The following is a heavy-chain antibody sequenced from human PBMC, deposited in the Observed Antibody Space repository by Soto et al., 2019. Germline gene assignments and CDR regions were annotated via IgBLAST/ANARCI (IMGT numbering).Heavy chain of an antibody. J-gene: IGHJ6*02. V-gene: IGHV1-2*02. D-gene: IGHD2-2*01. Sequence: ASVKVSCKASGYTFTGYYVHWVREAPGQGLEWMGWINPETGGTSYAQKFQGRVTLSRDTSINTAYLELSRLRFDDAAVYFCARERYQVISDGMDVWGQGTIVTVSS. CDR1: GYTFTGYY. CDR2: INPETGGT. CDR3: ARERYQVISDGMDV.